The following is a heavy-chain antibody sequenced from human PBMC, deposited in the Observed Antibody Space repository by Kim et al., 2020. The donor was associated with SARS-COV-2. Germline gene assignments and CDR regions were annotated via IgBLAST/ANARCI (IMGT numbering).Heavy chain of an antibody. J-gene: IGHJ6*02. V-gene: IGHV3-30*04. Sequence: GGSLRLSCAASGFTFSSYAMHWVRQAPGKGLEWVAVISYDGSNKYYADSVKGRFTISRDNSKNTLYLQMNSLRAEDTAVYYCAREAMTPETSYGMDFWG. CDR3: AREAMTPETSYGMDF. CDR2: ISYDGSNK. CDR1: GFTFSSYA.